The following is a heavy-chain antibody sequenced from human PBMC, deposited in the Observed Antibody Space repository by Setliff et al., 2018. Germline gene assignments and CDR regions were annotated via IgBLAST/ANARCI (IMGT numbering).Heavy chain of an antibody. J-gene: IGHJ6*03. Sequence: GASVKVSCKTSGYTFTGYFIHWVRQAPRQGLEWLGWINPKSGVTSYAQSFQGRVTITADESTSTAYMELSSLRSEDTAVYYCARRGLPAYLTGAYYYYYMDVWGKGTTVTVSS. V-gene: IGHV1-2*02. CDR2: INPKSGVT. CDR1: GYTFTGYF. CDR3: ARRGLPAYLTGAYYYYYMDV. D-gene: IGHD7-27*01.